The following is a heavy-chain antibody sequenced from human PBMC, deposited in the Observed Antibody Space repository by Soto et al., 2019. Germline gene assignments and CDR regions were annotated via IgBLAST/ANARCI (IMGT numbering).Heavy chain of an antibody. CDR3: PRLVIGAATLSPA. CDR1: GGSISSSSYY. V-gene: IGHV4-39*01. Sequence: QLQLQESGPGLVKPSETLSLTCTVSGGSISSSSYYWGWIRQPPGKGLEWIGSIYYSGSTYYNPSLTSRVTISVETSKNQFSLKLSSVTAADTAVYYCPRLVIGAATLSPAWGQATLDTVSS. D-gene: IGHD2-15*01. J-gene: IGHJ4*02. CDR2: IYYSGST.